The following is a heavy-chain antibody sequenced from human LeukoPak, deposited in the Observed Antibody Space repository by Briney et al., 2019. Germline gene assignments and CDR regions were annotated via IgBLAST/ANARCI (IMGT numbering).Heavy chain of an antibody. D-gene: IGHD5-12*01. V-gene: IGHV4-59*08. CDR3: ARRRKVAATGDAFDV. CDR2: VYYSGSI. CDR1: DGSIDNHY. J-gene: IGHJ3*01. Sequence: SEPPTLPWTVSDGSIDNHYWNWIRKPTGKGLEWIGYVYYSGSINYNPSLKSRVTISVDTSKTHFSLKLNSVTAADTAVYYCARRRKVAATGDAFDVWGQGTVVTVSS.